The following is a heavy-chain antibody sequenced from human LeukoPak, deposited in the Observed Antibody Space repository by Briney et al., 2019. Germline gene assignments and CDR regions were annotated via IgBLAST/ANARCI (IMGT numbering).Heavy chain of an antibody. V-gene: IGHV3-7*01. CDR3: AREKDDILTGYYRPYFDY. J-gene: IGHJ4*02. Sequence: GGSLRLSCAASEFTFSSYWMSWVRQAPGKGLEWVANIKQDGSEKYYVDSVKGRFTISRDNAKNSLYLQMNSLRAEDTAVYYCAREKDDILTGYYRPYFDYWGQGTLVTVSS. CDR2: IKQDGSEK. D-gene: IGHD3-9*01. CDR1: EFTFSSYW.